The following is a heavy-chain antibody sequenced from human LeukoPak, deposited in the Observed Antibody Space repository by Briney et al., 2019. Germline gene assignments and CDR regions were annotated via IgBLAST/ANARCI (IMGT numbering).Heavy chain of an antibody. D-gene: IGHD2-15*01. CDR2: IKHDASEE. CDR3: AGGQGWHFDL. Sequence: GGSLRLSCEAPGSIVREQYWSWVRQAPGKGLEWVADIKHDASEEHYVASVKGRFTISRDNAKLYLQMNSLRVEDTAVYYCAGGQGWHFDLWGLGTLITVSS. CDR1: GSIVREQY. V-gene: IGHV3-7*01. J-gene: IGHJ2*01.